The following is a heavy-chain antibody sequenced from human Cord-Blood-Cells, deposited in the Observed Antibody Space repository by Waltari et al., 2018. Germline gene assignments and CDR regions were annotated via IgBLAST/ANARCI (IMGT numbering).Heavy chain of an antibody. CDR2: IYTSGST. J-gene: IGHJ3*02. V-gene: IGHV4-4*07. CDR1: GGSISSYY. D-gene: IGHD2-2*01. CDR3: ARSHIVVVPAAPYNWNYDAFDI. Sequence: QVQLQESGPGLVKPSETLSLTCTVSGGSISSYYWSWIRQPAGKGLEWIGRIYTSGSTNYNPPLKSRVTMSVDTSKNQFSLKLSSVTAADTAVYYCARSHIVVVPAAPYNWNYDAFDIWGQGTMVTVSS.